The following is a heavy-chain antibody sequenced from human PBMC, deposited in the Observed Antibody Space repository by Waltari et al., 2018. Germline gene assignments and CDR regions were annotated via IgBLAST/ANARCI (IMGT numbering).Heavy chain of an antibody. J-gene: IGHJ4*02. V-gene: IGHV3-48*04. CDR2: ISSSSSTI. Sequence: EVQLVESGGGLVQPGGSLRLSCAASGFTFSSYSMNWVRQAPGKGLEWVSYISSSSSTIYYADSVKGRFTISRDNAKNSLYLQMNSLRAEDMAVYYCARAKSSSWYWGFDYWGQGTLVTVSS. CDR3: ARAKSSSWYWGFDY. CDR1: GFTFSSYS. D-gene: IGHD6-13*01.